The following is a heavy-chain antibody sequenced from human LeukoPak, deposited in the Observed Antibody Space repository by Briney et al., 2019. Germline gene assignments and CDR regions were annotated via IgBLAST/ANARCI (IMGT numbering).Heavy chain of an antibody. CDR1: GGSISGYY. J-gene: IGHJ5*02. CDR3: ARGCSAGTPHNWFDP. V-gene: IGHV4-59*01. Sequence: SETLTLTCTVSGGSISGYYWSWIRQPPGKGLEWIGYIYYSGSTNYNPSLKSRVTISVDTSKNQFSLKLSSVTAADTAVYYCARGCSAGTPHNWFDPWGQGTLVTVSS. D-gene: IGHD6-13*01. CDR2: IYYSGST.